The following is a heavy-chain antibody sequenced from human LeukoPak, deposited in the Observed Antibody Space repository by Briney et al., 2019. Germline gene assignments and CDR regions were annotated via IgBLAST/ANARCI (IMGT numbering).Heavy chain of an antibody. V-gene: IGHV3-23*01. J-gene: IGHJ5*02. CDR3: AKAKLRYFDWLYS. CDR1: GFTFSSYA. Sequence: GGSLRLSCAASGFTFSSYAMSWVRQAAGKGLEWVSAISGSGGSTYYADSVKGRFTISRDNSKNTLYLQMNSLRAEDTAVYYCAKAKLRYFDWLYSWGQGTLVTVSS. D-gene: IGHD3-9*01. CDR2: ISGSGGST.